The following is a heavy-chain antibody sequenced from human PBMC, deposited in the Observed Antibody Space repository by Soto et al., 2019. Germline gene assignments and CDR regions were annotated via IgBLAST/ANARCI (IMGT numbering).Heavy chain of an antibody. J-gene: IGHJ4*02. CDR1: GFTFSSYA. CDR2: ISGSGGST. CDR3: AKQLGYCSSTSCYALYDY. D-gene: IGHD2-2*01. V-gene: IGHV3-23*01. Sequence: GGSLRLSCAASGFTFSSYAMSWVRQAPGKGLEWVSAISGSGGSTYYADSVKGRFTISRDNSKNTLYLQMNSLRAEDTAVYYCAKQLGYCSSTSCYALYDYWGQGTLVTVSS.